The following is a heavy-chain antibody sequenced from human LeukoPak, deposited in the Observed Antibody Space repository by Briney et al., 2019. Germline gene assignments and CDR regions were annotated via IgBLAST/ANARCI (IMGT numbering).Heavy chain of an antibody. D-gene: IGHD6-13*01. Sequence: ASVKVSCKAAGYTFTTYGFSWVRQAPGQGLEWMGWISAYNGNTNYAQKLQGRVTMTTDTSTSTAYMELRSLRSDDTAVYYCASFVSRSWYYFDYWGQGTLVTVSS. CDR3: ASFVSRSWYYFDY. V-gene: IGHV1-18*01. CDR1: GYTFTTYG. J-gene: IGHJ4*02. CDR2: ISAYNGNT.